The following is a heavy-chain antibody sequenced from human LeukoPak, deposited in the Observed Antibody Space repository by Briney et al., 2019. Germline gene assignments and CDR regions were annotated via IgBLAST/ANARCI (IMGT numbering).Heavy chain of an antibody. CDR3: ARGYGYNPGGLLDY. J-gene: IGHJ4*02. V-gene: IGHV4-59*01. CDR1: GGSISSYY. Sequence: SETLSLTCTVSGGSISSYYWSWIRQPPGQGLEWIGYIYYSGSTNYNPSLKSRVTISVDTSKNQFSLKLSSVTAADTAVYYCARGYGYNPGGLLDYWGQGTLVTVSS. CDR2: IYYSGST. D-gene: IGHD5-24*01.